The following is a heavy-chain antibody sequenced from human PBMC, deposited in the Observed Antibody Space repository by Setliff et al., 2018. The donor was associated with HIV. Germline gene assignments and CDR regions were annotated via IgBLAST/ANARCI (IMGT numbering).Heavy chain of an antibody. J-gene: IGHJ3*02. CDR3: ARRQSYYDILNGRAFDALDI. Sequence: SETLSLTCAVSGYSISTAYYWGWIRQPPGKGLEWIGSVYHSGTTYYNPSLKSRVTISVDMSNNQFSLKLSSVTAADTAVYSCARRQSYYDILNGRAFDALDIWGQGTKVTVSS. V-gene: IGHV4-38-2*01. D-gene: IGHD3-9*01. CDR2: VYHSGTT. CDR1: GYSISTAYY.